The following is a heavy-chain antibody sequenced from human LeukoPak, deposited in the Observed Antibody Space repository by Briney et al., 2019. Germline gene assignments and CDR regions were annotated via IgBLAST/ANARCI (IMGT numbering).Heavy chain of an antibody. D-gene: IGHD6-19*01. CDR2: MYHDNSDT. V-gene: IGHV5-51*01. CDR1: EDSFTNYW. CDR3: ARHGVAGRAYYYYHMDV. J-gene: IGHJ6*03. Sequence: GESLKISCEGSEDSFTNYWIAWVRQMPGKGLGWMRIMYHDNSDTRYSPSFQGQVTISADKSVNTAYVQWSSLKASDTAMYYCARHGVAGRAYYYYHMDVWGKGTTVTVSS.